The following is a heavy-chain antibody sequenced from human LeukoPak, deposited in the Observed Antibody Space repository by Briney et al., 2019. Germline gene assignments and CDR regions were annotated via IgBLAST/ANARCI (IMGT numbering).Heavy chain of an antibody. J-gene: IGHJ6*03. CDR3: ARGRNYNYMDV. D-gene: IGHD1-14*01. Sequence: GGSLRLSCAASGFTFSSYWMSWVRQAPGKGLEWVANIKQDGSEKYYVDSVKGRFTISRDNAKNSLYLQMNSLRGEDTAVYYCARGRNYNYMDVWGKGTTVTVSS. V-gene: IGHV3-7*01. CDR2: IKQDGSEK. CDR1: GFTFSSYW.